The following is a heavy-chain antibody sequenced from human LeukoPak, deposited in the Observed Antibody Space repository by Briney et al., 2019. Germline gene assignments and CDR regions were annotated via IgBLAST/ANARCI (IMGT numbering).Heavy chain of an antibody. CDR1: GFTFSGYA. V-gene: IGHV3-23*01. Sequence: GGSLRLSCAASGFTFSGYAMSWVRQAPGKGLEWVSAISGSGGSTYYADSVKGRFTISRDNSKNTLYLQMNSLRAEDTAVYYCAKDWYYDFWSGYPYWGQGTLVTVSS. CDR2: ISGSGGST. CDR3: AKDWYYDFWSGYPY. J-gene: IGHJ4*02. D-gene: IGHD3-3*01.